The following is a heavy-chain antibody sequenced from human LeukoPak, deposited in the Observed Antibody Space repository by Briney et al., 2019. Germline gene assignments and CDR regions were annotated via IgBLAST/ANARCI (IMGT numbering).Heavy chain of an antibody. CDR1: GFTFSSYG. V-gene: IGHV3-30*02. D-gene: IGHD3-10*01. CDR2: IRYDGSNK. Sequence: GGSLRLSCAASGFTFSSYGMHWVRQAPGKGLEWVAFIRYDGSNKYYADSVKGRFTISRDNSKNTLYLQMNSLRAEDTAVYYCAKDYYYGSGSYYLDAFDIWGQGTMVTVSS. CDR3: AKDYYYGSGSYYLDAFDI. J-gene: IGHJ3*02.